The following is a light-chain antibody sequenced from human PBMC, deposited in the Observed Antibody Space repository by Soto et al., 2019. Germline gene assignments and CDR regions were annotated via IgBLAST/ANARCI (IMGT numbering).Light chain of an antibody. J-gene: IGLJ1*01. Sequence: QSALTQPASVSGSPGQSITISCTGTSSDVGNYKYVSWYQQHPGKAPQLMIYEVSNRPSGVSTRFSGSKSGNTASLTISGLQADDATDYYCCSYTSSGTYVFGAGTKLTVL. V-gene: IGLV2-14*01. CDR2: EVS. CDR1: SSDVGNYKY. CDR3: CSYTSSGTYV.